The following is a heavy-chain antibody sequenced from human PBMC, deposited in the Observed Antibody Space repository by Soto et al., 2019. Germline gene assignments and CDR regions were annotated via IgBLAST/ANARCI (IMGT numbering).Heavy chain of an antibody. D-gene: IGHD3-22*01. CDR2: IKSDGSGT. Sequence: EVQLVESGGGSVQPGGSLRLSCAASGFTFSSYWMHWGRQAPGKGLVWVSRIKSDGSGTYYADSVKGRLTISRDNAKNTLYLQMNSLRAEDTAVYYCARGDGDYYDGNGYLGRHWGQGTLVTVSS. CDR3: ARGDGDYYDGNGYLGRH. CDR1: GFTFSSYW. J-gene: IGHJ4*02. V-gene: IGHV3-74*01.